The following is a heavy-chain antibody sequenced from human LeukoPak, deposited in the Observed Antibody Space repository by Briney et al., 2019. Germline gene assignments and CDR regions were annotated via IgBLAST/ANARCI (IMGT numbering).Heavy chain of an antibody. D-gene: IGHD5-12*01. J-gene: IGHJ6*02. Sequence: SETLSLTCTVSGGSISSYYWSWIRQPPGKGREWIGDIYYSGSTKYNPSLNSRVTISVDTSKNQFSLKLSSVTAADTAVYYCARDGSGYDYVYYYGMDVWGQGTTVTVSS. V-gene: IGHV4-59*01. CDR2: IYYSGST. CDR3: ARDGSGYDYVYYYGMDV. CDR1: GGSISSYY.